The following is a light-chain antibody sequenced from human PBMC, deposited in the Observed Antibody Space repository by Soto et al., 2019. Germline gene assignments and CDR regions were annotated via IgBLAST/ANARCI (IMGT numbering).Light chain of an antibody. Sequence: SYELTQPPSVSVAPGKTARITCGGNNIGSKSVHWYQQKPGQAPVLVIYYDSDRPSGIPERFSGSNSGNTATLTISRVEAGDEADYYCQVWDSSSDHAVFGGGNKLTVL. CDR3: QVWDSSSDHAV. CDR2: YDS. CDR1: NIGSKS. J-gene: IGLJ7*01. V-gene: IGLV3-21*04.